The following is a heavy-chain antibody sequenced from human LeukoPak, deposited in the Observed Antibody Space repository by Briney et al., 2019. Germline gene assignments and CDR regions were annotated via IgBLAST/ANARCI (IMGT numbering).Heavy chain of an antibody. CDR3: ARDIAISQFDY. CDR1: GYTFTSHG. CDR2: ISSYTGQT. D-gene: IGHD3-9*01. V-gene: IGHV1-18*01. J-gene: IGHJ4*02. Sequence: ASVKVSCKASGYTFTSHGISWVRQAPGQGLEWMGWISSYTGQTEYSEKFQGRVTMTTDTSTTTAYMELRSLTFDDTAVYYCARDIAISQFDYWGQGTLVTVSS.